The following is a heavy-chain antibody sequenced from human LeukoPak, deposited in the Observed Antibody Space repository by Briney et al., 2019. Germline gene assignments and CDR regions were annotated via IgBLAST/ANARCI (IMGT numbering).Heavy chain of an antibody. Sequence: ASVKVSCKASGYTFTSYGISWVRQAPGQGLEWMGWISAYNGNTNYAQKFQGRVTMTTDTSTSTAYMELRSLRSDDTAVYYCARPYYGGNPHYYYIDVWGKGTTVTVSS. CDR3: ARPYYGGNPHYYYIDV. D-gene: IGHD4-23*01. V-gene: IGHV1-18*01. J-gene: IGHJ6*03. CDR2: ISAYNGNT. CDR1: GYTFTSYG.